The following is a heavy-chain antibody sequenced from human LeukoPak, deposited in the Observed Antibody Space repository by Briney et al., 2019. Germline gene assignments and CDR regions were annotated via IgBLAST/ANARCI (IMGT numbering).Heavy chain of an antibody. V-gene: IGHV4-39*07. CDR3: AMQWGFSTALDY. CDR2: IYHSGST. Sequence: SETLSLTCTVSGGSISSTRYYWGWIRQPPGKGLEWIGSIYHSGSTYYNPSLKSRVTISVDTSKNQFSLKLSSVTAADTAVYYCAMQWGFSTALDYWGQGTLVTVSS. J-gene: IGHJ4*02. D-gene: IGHD6-19*01. CDR1: GGSISSTRYY.